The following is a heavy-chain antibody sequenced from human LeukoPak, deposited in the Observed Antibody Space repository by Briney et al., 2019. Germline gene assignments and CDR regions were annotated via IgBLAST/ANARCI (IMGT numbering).Heavy chain of an antibody. CDR2: IYYTGST. D-gene: IGHD2-15*01. Sequence: SETLSLTRTVSGVSISNRVDYRVWIRQPPGKGLEWIGSIYYTGSTYYNPSLKSRVTISLDTSENQFSLKLSSMPAADTAVFYCARVSTSAYFHYWGQGTLVTVSS. CDR3: ARVSTSAYFHY. J-gene: IGHJ4*02. V-gene: IGHV4-39*01. CDR1: GVSISNRVDY.